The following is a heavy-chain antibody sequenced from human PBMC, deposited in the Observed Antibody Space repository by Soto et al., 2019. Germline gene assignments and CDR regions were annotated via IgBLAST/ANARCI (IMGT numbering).Heavy chain of an antibody. Sequence: QVQLVQSGAEVKKPGSSVKVSCKASGGTFSSYAISWVRQAPGQGLEWMGGIIPIFGTANYAQKFQGRVTINADESTSTAYMELSSRRSEDTAVYYCARDRKGGNWFDPWGQGTLVTVSS. J-gene: IGHJ5*02. CDR1: GGTFSSYA. V-gene: IGHV1-69*12. CDR2: IIPIFGTA. CDR3: ARDRKGGNWFDP.